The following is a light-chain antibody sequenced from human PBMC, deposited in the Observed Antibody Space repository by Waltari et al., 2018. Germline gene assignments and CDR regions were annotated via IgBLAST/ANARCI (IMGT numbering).Light chain of an antibody. V-gene: IGKV1-5*03. CDR2: KAS. CDR3: QQYGSLWT. Sequence: DIQMTQSPSTLSASVGDRVTITCRASQSISSWLAWYQQKPGKAPRLLIYKASILESGVPSRFSGSGSGTGFTLTISSLQPDDSATCYCQQYGSLWTFGQGTKVEIK. J-gene: IGKJ1*01. CDR1: QSISSW.